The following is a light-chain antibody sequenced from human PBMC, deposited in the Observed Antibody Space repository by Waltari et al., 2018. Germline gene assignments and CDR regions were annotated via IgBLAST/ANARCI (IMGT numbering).Light chain of an antibody. Sequence: QLVLSHSPSVSASMRAPVILTCTLSRVHSSNVVAWLPQRPEKGPRYLMKVNSDGSHSKGDEIPDRFSGSSSGAERYLTISSLQSEDEADYYCQTGGHGTWVFGGGTKLTVL. J-gene: IGLJ3*02. CDR1: RVHSSNV. CDR2: VNSDGSH. CDR3: QTGGHGTWV. V-gene: IGLV4-69*01.